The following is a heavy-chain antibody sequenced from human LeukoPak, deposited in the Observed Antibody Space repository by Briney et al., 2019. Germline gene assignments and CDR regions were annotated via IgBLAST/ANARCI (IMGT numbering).Heavy chain of an antibody. CDR1: GGSIGTYY. V-gene: IGHV4-59*01. Sequence: PSETLSLTCTVSGGSIGTYYWSWIRQPPGKGLEWIAYIYYSGSTNYNPSLKSRVTISVDTSKNLFSLKLSSVTAADTAVYYCARGGSYYGYFDYWGHGALVTVSS. J-gene: IGHJ4*01. CDR3: ARGGSYYGYFDY. D-gene: IGHD1-26*01. CDR2: IYYSGST.